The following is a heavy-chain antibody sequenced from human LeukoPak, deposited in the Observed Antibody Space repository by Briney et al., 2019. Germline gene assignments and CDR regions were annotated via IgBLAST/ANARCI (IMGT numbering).Heavy chain of an antibody. CDR3: AKVCASVGSSPSDY. D-gene: IGHD2-21*01. Sequence: PVGSLRLSCAASAFTFSSYAMSWVRQAPGKGLEWVSAISGSGGSTYYADSVKGRFTISRDNSKNTLYLQMNSLRAEDTAVYYCAKVCASVGSSPSDYCGQGTLVTVSS. J-gene: IGHJ4*02. CDR2: ISGSGGST. CDR1: AFTFSSYA. V-gene: IGHV3-23*01.